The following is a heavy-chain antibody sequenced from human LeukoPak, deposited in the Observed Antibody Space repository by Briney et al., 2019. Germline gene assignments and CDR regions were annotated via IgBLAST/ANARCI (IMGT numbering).Heavy chain of an antibody. D-gene: IGHD4-17*01. V-gene: IGHV3-30*18. CDR1: GFTFNTYS. Sequence: GGSLRLSCAASGFTFNTYSMNWVRQAPGKGLEWVAFMSYDGTHKYYADSARGRFTISRDNSKNTLFLQMNSLRTEDTAVYYCAKDFGYGDCFDYWGQGTVVTVSS. J-gene: IGHJ4*02. CDR2: MSYDGTHK. CDR3: AKDFGYGDCFDY.